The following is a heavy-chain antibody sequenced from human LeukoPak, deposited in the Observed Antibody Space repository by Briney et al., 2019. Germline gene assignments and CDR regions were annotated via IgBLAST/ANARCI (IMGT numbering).Heavy chain of an antibody. CDR1: GFTVSSNY. Sequence: GGSLRLSCAASGFTVSSNYMSWVRQAPGKGLEWVSVIYSGGNTDYADSVKGRFTISRDNSKNTLYLQMNSLRAEDTAVYYCARGYCSAASCYPFDPWSQGTLVTVSS. D-gene: IGHD2-15*01. J-gene: IGHJ5*02. CDR2: IYSGGNT. CDR3: ARGYCSAASCYPFDP. V-gene: IGHV3-66*02.